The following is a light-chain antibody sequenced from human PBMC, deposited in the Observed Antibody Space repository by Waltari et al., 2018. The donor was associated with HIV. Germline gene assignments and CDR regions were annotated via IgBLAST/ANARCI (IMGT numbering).Light chain of an antibody. CDR1: SGHSSYA. CDR3: QTWGTLNLV. Sequence: QLVLTQSPSASASLGASVKLTCTLSSGHSSYAIAWHQQQPEKGPRYLMKFNSDGSHSKGDGIPDRFSGSSSGADRYLTISSLQSEDEADYYCQTWGTLNLVFGGGTKLTVL. V-gene: IGLV4-69*01. CDR2: FNSDGSH. J-gene: IGLJ3*02.